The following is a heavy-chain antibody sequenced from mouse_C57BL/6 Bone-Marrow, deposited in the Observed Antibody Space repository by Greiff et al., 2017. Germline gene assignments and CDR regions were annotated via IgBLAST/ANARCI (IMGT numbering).Heavy chain of an antibody. CDR1: GFTFSSYT. CDR2: ISGGGGNT. D-gene: IGHD1-1*01. CDR3: ARPRSNYYGSSYWFAY. Sequence: EVMLVESGGGLVKPGGSLKLSCAASGFTFSSYTMSWVRQTPEKRLEWVATISGGGGNTYYPDSVKGRFTISRDNAKNTLYLQMSSLRSEDTALYYCARPRSNYYGSSYWFAYWGQGTLVTVSA. V-gene: IGHV5-9*01. J-gene: IGHJ3*01.